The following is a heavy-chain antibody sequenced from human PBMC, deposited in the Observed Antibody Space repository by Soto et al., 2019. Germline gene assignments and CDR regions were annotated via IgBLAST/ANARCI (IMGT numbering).Heavy chain of an antibody. CDR1: GFTFSSYA. J-gene: IGHJ4*02. Sequence: GGSLRLSCAASGFTFSSYAMSWVRQAPGKGLEWVSAISGSGGSTYYADSVKGRFTISRDNSKNTLYLQMNSLRAEDTAVYYCARLYSSGWYALLEPFDYWGQGTLVTVSS. D-gene: IGHD6-19*01. V-gene: IGHV3-23*01. CDR3: ARLYSSGWYALLEPFDY. CDR2: ISGSGGST.